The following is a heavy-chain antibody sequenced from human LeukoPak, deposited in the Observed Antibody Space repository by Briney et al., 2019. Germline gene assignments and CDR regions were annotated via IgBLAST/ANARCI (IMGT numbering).Heavy chain of an antibody. CDR3: AKDSAGAFDI. CDR2: ISWNSGSI. D-gene: IGHD3-10*01. Sequence: PGGSLRLSCAASGFTFDDYAMHWVRHAPGKGLEWVSGISWNSGSIGYADSVKGRFTISRDNAKNSLYLQMNSLRAEDMALYYCAKDSAGAFDIWGQGTMVTVSS. J-gene: IGHJ3*02. CDR1: GFTFDDYA. V-gene: IGHV3-9*03.